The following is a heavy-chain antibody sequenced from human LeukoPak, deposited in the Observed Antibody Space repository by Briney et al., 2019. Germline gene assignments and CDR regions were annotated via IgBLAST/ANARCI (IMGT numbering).Heavy chain of an antibody. CDR3: ARDSARHYDFWSGPSDY. CDR1: GFTFDDYG. Sequence: GGSLRLSCAASGFTFDDYGMSWVRQAPGKGLEWASGINWNGGSTGYADSVKGRFTISRDNAKNSLYLQMNSLRAEDTALYYRARDSARHYDFWSGPSDYWGQRTLVTVSS. J-gene: IGHJ4*02. V-gene: IGHV3-20*04. D-gene: IGHD3-3*01. CDR2: INWNGGST.